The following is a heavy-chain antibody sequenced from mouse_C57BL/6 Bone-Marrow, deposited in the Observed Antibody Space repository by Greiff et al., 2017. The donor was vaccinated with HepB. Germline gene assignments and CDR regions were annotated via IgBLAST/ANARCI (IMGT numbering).Heavy chain of an antibody. CDR3: ARGDYDYDDGLAWFAY. CDR1: GYTFTSYG. V-gene: IGHV1-81*01. Sequence: QVQLQQSGAELARPGASVKLSCKASGYTFTSYGISWVKQRTGQGLEWIGEIYPRSGNTYYNEKFKGKATLTADKSSSTAYMELRSLTTEDSAVYFCARGDYDYDDGLAWFAYWGQGTLVTVSA. D-gene: IGHD2-4*01. CDR2: IYPRSGNT. J-gene: IGHJ3*01.